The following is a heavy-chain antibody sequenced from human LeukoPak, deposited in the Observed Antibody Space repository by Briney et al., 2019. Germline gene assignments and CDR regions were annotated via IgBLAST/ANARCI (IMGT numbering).Heavy chain of an antibody. V-gene: IGHV3-48*04. J-gene: IGHJ4*02. D-gene: IGHD1-1*01. CDR3: ADNLSR. CDR2: IDTGGNTI. CDR1: GFTFDTHS. Sequence: PGGSLRLSCVASGFTFDTHSMNWVRQGPGKGLEWISYIDTGGNTIYYADSVKGRFTISRDDAKNSLHLQMNSLRAEDTAVYYCADNLSRWGQGTLVTVSS.